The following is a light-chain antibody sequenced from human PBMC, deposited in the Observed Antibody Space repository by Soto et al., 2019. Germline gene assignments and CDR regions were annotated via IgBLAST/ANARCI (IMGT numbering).Light chain of an antibody. CDR1: QRVYSN. J-gene: IGKJ1*01. CDR2: GAS. Sequence: EILMTQSPDTLSVSPGESATLSCRASQRVYSNLAWYQQKPGQAPRLLIYGASTRATGIPARFSGSGSGTEFTLTISSLQSEDFALYYCQHYNNWPPAWTFGQGTKVDIK. CDR3: QHYNNWPPAWT. V-gene: IGKV3-15*01.